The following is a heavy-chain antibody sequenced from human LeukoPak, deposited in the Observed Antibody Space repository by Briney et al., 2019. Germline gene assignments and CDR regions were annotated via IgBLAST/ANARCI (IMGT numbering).Heavy chain of an antibody. CDR1: GGSISSGGYY. Sequence: SETLSLTCTVSGGSISSGGYYWSWIRQPPGKGLEWIGYIYHSGSTYYNPSLKSRVTISVDRSKNQFSLKLSSVTAADTAVYYCAREKVWSGSCDWGQGTLVTVSS. V-gene: IGHV4-30-2*01. J-gene: IGHJ4*02. D-gene: IGHD3-3*01. CDR3: AREKVWSGSCD. CDR2: IYHSGST.